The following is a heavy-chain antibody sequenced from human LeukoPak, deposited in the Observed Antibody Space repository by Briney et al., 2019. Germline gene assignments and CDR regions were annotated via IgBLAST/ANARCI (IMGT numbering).Heavy chain of an antibody. CDR2: IYTSGST. D-gene: IGHD2-15*01. CDR1: GGSISSYY. J-gene: IGHJ4*02. V-gene: IGHV4-4*07. CDR3: ARGYCSGGSCFYPRHYYFDY. Sequence: PSETLSLTCTVSGGSISSYYWSWIRQPPGKGLEWIGRIYTSGSTNYNPSLKSRVTMSVDTSKNQFSLKLSSVTAADTAVYYCARGYCSGGSCFYPRHYYFDYWGQGTLVTVSS.